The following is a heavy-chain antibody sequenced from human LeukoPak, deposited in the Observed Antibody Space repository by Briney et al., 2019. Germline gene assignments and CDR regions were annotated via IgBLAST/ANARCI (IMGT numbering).Heavy chain of an antibody. CDR2: IYYSGST. V-gene: IGHV4-39*07. J-gene: IGHJ4*02. D-gene: IGHD3-22*01. CDR3: ARINYDSSGYYPDY. Sequence: PSETLSLTCTVSGGSISSSSYYWGWIRQPPGKGLEWIGSIYYSGSTYYNPSLKSRVTISVDTSKNQFSLKLSSVTAADTAVYYCARINYDSSGYYPDYWGQGTLVTVSS. CDR1: GGSISSSSYY.